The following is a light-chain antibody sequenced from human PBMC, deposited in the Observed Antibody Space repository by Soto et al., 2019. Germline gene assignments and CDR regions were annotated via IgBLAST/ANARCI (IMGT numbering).Light chain of an antibody. Sequence: VMTQAPATLSVSPGERATLSCRASQSISTNVAWYQQKPGQAPRRLIYGAPSRATGIPDRFSGRGFGTDFTLTISSLQPEDFATYYCLQHNSYPWTFGQGTKVDIK. V-gene: IGKV3D-15*01. CDR2: GAP. CDR1: QSISTN. CDR3: LQHNSYPWT. J-gene: IGKJ1*01.